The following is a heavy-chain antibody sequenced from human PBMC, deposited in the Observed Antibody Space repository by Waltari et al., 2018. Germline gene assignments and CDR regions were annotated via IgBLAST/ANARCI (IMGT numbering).Heavy chain of an antibody. Sequence: VQLVPSGAEVKKPGASVKVSCKASGYTFTGYYMHWARQAPGQGLEWMGRINPNSGGTNDAQKFQGRVTMTRDTSISTAYMELSRLRSDDTAVYYCASESGSSLRSFDYWGQGTLVTVSS. CDR1: GYTFTGYY. CDR2: INPNSGGT. V-gene: IGHV1-2*06. D-gene: IGHD3-10*01. CDR3: ASESGSSLRSFDY. J-gene: IGHJ4*02.